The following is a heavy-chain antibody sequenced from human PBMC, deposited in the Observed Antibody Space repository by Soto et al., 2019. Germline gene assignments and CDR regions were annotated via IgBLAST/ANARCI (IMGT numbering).Heavy chain of an antibody. Sequence: GASVKVSCKASGYTFTSYGISWVRQAPGQGLEWMGWISAYNGNTNYAQKLQGRVTMTTDTSTSTAYMELRSLRSDDTAVYYCAVAARGHYYYYMDVWGKGTTVTVSS. CDR3: AVAARGHYYYYMDV. CDR1: GYTFTSYG. V-gene: IGHV1-18*01. J-gene: IGHJ6*03. D-gene: IGHD6-6*01. CDR2: ISAYNGNT.